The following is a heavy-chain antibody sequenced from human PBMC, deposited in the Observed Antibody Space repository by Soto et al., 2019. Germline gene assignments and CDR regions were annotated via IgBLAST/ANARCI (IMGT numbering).Heavy chain of an antibody. D-gene: IGHD2-21*02. CDR2: IQQDGSEK. J-gene: IGHJ4*02. CDR3: ARVRYGGDSYYFDY. CDR1: GFTFSRFW. V-gene: IGHV3-7*03. Sequence: GGSLRLSCAVSGFTFSRFWMGLVRQSPGRGLEWVANIQQDGSEKYYVDSVKGRFTMSKDNVKNSLYLQMNSLGAEDTAVYYCARVRYGGDSYYFDYWGQGARVTVS.